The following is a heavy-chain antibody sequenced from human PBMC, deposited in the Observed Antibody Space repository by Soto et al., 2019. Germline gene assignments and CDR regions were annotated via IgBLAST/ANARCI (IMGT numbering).Heavy chain of an antibody. CDR2: INPNSGGT. CDR1: GPTFTGYY. D-gene: IGHD3-16*02. Sequence: ASVTVSFHASGPTFTGYYMHLVRQAPGQGLKWVGWINPNSGGTNYAQKFQGRVTMTRDTSISTAYMELSRLRSDDTAVYYCASALPMITFGGVIVRSDAFDIWGQGTMVNVS. J-gene: IGHJ3*02. CDR3: ASALPMITFGGVIVRSDAFDI. V-gene: IGHV1-2*02.